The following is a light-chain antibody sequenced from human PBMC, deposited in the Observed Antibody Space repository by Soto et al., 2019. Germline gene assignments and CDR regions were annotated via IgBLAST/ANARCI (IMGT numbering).Light chain of an antibody. CDR1: HSVSTN. V-gene: IGKV3-15*01. Sequence: EIVMTQSPDTLSVSPGERATRSCRASHSVSTNLAWYPQKPGQAPRLLLYGAPTRATGIPARCSGSGSGTECSLTISSLHSEGLAVYYCQQYRDWVRTFGQGAKGEIK. CDR2: GAP. CDR3: QQYRDWVRT. J-gene: IGKJ1*01.